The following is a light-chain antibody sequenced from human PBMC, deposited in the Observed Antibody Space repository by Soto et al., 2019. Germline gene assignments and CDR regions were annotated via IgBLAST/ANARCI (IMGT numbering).Light chain of an antibody. J-gene: IGKJ3*01. Sequence: EIVLTQSPATLSVSPGERATLSCRANQTISINLAWYQQRPGRPPSLLFYGASTRATGVPARFCGSGSGTEFNLTITSLQFEDFAVYYCQQYRTGPSTFGPGTKVDIK. CDR2: GAS. V-gene: IGKV3-15*01. CDR3: QQYRTGPST. CDR1: QTISIN.